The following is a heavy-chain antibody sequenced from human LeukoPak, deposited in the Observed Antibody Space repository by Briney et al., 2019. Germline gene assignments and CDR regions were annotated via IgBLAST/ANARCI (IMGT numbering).Heavy chain of an antibody. CDR1: GFTFSSYA. V-gene: IGHV3-23*01. Sequence: GGSLRLSCVASGFTFSSYAMSWVRQAPGKGLQWVSAISGSGGGTYYADSVKGRFTISRDNSKNTLYLQMNSLRAEDTAVYYCAKGIAAAGGHWGQGTMVTVSS. CDR3: AKGIAAAGGH. J-gene: IGHJ3*01. CDR2: ISGSGGGT. D-gene: IGHD6-13*01.